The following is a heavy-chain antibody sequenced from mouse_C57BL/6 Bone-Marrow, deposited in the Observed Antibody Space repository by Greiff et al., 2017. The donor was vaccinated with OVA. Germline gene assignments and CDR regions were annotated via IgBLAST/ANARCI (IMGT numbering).Heavy chain of an antibody. Sequence: EVKLQESGGGLVQPGGSMKLSCVASGFTFSNYWMNWVRQSPEKGLEWVAQIRLKSDNYATHYAESVKGRFTISRDDYKRSVYLQMNNLRAEDTGVYYCTGGGNDYAMGYWGQGTSVTVSS. CDR1: GFTFSNYW. V-gene: IGHV6-3*01. J-gene: IGHJ4*01. CDR2: IRLKSDNYAT. D-gene: IGHD2-1*01. CDR3: TGGGNDYAMGY.